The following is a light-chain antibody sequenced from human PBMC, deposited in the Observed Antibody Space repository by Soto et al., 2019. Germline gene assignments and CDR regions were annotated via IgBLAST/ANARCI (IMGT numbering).Light chain of an antibody. CDR3: QKCKVAPFT. CDR2: AAF. J-gene: IGKJ4*01. CDR1: QGIDTH. V-gene: IGKV1-27*01. Sequence: IRMTQSPSSFSASIGDRVTITCRASQGIDTHLAWFQQKPGKAPNLLIYAAFTLQSGVPSRFTGSGSGTDFTLTISSLQPEDAAIYYCQKCKVAPFTFGGGTKVDIK.